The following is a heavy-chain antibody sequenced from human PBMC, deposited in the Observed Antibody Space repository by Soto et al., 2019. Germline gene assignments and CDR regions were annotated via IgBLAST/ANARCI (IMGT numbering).Heavy chain of an antibody. CDR1: GGSISSYY. CDR2: IYYSGST. Sequence: SESLSLTCTVSGGSISSYYWGWIRQPPGKGLEWIGSIYYSGSTYYNPSLKSRVTISVDTSKNQFSLKLSSVTAADTAVYYCARHRVGSGWYSPGGYGMDVWGQGTTVTVSS. D-gene: IGHD6-19*01. V-gene: IGHV4-39*01. J-gene: IGHJ6*02. CDR3: ARHRVGSGWYSPGGYGMDV.